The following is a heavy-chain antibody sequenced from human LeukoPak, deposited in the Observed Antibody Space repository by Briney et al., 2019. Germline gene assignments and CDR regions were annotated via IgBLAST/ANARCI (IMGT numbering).Heavy chain of an antibody. J-gene: IGHJ4*02. Sequence: KPSETLSLTCTVSGGSISSHYWSWIRQPPGKGLEWIGYIYYSGSTNYNPSLKSRVTISVDTSKNQFSLKLSSVTAADTPVYYCARGASGYYNDYWGQGTLVTVSS. V-gene: IGHV4-59*11. CDR1: GGSISSHY. CDR3: ARGASGYYNDY. CDR2: IYYSGST. D-gene: IGHD3-3*01.